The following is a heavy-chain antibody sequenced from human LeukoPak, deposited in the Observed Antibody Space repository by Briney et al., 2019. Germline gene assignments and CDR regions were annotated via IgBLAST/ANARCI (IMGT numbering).Heavy chain of an antibody. D-gene: IGHD6-6*01. CDR1: GDSISSGSYY. Sequence: SETLSLTCTVSGDSISSGSYYWGWIRQPPGKGLEWIGTIYYSGSTYYNPSLKSRVTISVDTSKNQFSRKLSSVTAADTAVYYCARARRGYSSSPLEYWGQGTLVTVSS. V-gene: IGHV4-39*07. J-gene: IGHJ4*02. CDR3: ARARRGYSSSPLEY. CDR2: IYYSGST.